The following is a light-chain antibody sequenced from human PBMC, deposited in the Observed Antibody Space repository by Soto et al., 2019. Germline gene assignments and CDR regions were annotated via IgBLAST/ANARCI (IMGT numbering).Light chain of an antibody. CDR1: QSITRW. J-gene: IGKJ2*01. CDR2: AAS. Sequence: DIQMTQSPSTLSASVGDRVTITCRARQSITRWLAWYQQKPGKAPKLLIYAASTLQSGVPSRFSGSGSGTEFTLTIDSLQPDDFATYYCQQYNSDYAFGQGTKVDIK. CDR3: QQYNSDYA. V-gene: IGKV1-5*01.